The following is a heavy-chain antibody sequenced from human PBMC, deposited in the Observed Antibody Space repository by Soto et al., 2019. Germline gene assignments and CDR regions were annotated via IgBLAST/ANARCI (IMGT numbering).Heavy chain of an antibody. Sequence: GESLKISCKGSGYSFTTYWITWVRQAPGKGLEWMGRIDPSDSYANYSPSFQGHVTMSADKSISTAYLQWSSLKASDTAMYYCGRVRVDKAEGWFDPWGQGTLVTVSS. J-gene: IGHJ5*02. V-gene: IGHV5-10-1*01. CDR1: GYSFTTYW. CDR3: GRVRVDKAEGWFDP. CDR2: IDPSDSYA. D-gene: IGHD5-12*01.